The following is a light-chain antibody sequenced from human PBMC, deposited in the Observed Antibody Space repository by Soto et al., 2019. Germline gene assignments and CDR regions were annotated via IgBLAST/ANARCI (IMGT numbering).Light chain of an antibody. CDR3: QQSYSTPRT. J-gene: IGKJ1*01. Sequence: DIQMTQSPSSVSASVGDRVNSTCRASQSISSYLNWYQQKPGKAPKLLIYAASSLQSGVPSRFSGSGSGTDFTLTISTLQPEDFATYYCQQSYSTPRTFGQGTKVEIK. V-gene: IGKV1-39*01. CDR1: QSISSY. CDR2: AAS.